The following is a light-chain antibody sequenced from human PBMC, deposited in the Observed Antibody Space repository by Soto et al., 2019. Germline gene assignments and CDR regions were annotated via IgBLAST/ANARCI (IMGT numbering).Light chain of an antibody. CDR2: SNN. CDR3: AAWDDSLNARYV. J-gene: IGLJ1*01. V-gene: IGLV1-44*01. Sequence: QSVLTQSPSSSRTPGQRVIISCSGSSTNIGSNTVNWYQQLTGTAPKLLIYSNNQRPSGVPDRFSGSRSGTSASLAISGLQSEDEADYYCAAWDDSLNARYVFGTGTKVTVL. CDR1: STNIGSNT.